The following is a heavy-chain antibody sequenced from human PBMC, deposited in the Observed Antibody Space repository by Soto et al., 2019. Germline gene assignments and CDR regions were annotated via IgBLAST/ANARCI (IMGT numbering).Heavy chain of an antibody. CDR3: ARPSKTAAGNDSFDV. CDR1: GYSFSRYW. D-gene: IGHD6-13*01. CDR2: IYPGDSDT. Sequence: PGESLKISCKASGYSFSRYWIGWVRQMPGRGLEWMGIIYPGDSDTRYSPSFRGQVTISADKSISTAYLQWSSLKASDTAMYYCARPSKTAAGNDSFDVWGQGTMVTVSS. J-gene: IGHJ3*01. V-gene: IGHV5-51*01.